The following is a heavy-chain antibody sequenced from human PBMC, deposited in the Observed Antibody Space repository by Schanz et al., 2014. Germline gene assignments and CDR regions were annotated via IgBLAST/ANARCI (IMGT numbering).Heavy chain of an antibody. CDR3: ARKMKLGVYGGKGHDSLDI. CDR1: GFTFENYA. Sequence: EVQLVESGGGVVRPGGSLRLSCAASGFTFENYALTWVRQVPGKGLEWVSRINWSDGGSTGYADSVRGRFTISRDNAKNTLYLQMNTLRAEDTAVYYCARKMKLGVYGGKGHDSLDIWGQGTIVTVSS. V-gene: IGHV3-20*04. CDR2: INWSDGGST. J-gene: IGHJ3*02. D-gene: IGHD4-17*01.